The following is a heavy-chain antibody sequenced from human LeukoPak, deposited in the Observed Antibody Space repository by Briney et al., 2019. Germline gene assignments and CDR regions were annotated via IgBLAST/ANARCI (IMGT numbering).Heavy chain of an antibody. CDR3: ARGPGYSYVFYYFDY. V-gene: IGHV4-34*01. CDR1: GGSFSGYY. D-gene: IGHD5-18*01. Sequence: SETRSLTCAVYGGSFSGYYWGWIRQPPGKGLEWIGEINHSGSTNYNPSLKSRVTISVDTSKNQFSLKLSSVTAADTAVYYCARGPGYSYVFYYFDYWGQGTLVTVSS. CDR2: INHSGST. J-gene: IGHJ4*02.